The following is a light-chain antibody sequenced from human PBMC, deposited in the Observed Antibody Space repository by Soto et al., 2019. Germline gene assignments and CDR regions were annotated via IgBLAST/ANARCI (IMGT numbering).Light chain of an antibody. CDR2: EGS. Sequence: QSVLTQPASVSGSPGQSITISCTGTSSDVGSYNLVSWYQQHPGKAHKLMIYEGSKRPSGVSNRFSGSKTGKTASLKISGLQAEDEADYYCCSYAGSSTSVFGTGTRSPS. CDR3: CSYAGSSTSV. CDR1: SSDVGSYNL. J-gene: IGLJ1*01. V-gene: IGLV2-23*01.